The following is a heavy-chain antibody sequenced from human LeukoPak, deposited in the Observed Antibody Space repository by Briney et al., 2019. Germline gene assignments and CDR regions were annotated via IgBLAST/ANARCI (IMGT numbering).Heavy chain of an antibody. J-gene: IGHJ4*02. CDR2: IYPSGST. D-gene: IGHD3-22*01. V-gene: IGHV4-4*07. CDR3: ATSPGYYYDSSGYYYF. CDR1: GGSISSYY. Sequence: PSETLSLTCTVSGGSISSYYWSWIRQPAGKGLEWIGRIYPSGSTNYNPSLKSRVTMSVDTSKNEISLKLTSVTAADTAVYYCATSPGYYYDSSGYYYFWGQGTLVTVSS.